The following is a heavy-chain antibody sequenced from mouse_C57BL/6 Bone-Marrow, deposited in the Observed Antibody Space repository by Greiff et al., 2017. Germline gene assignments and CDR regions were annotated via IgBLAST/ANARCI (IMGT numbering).Heavy chain of an antibody. CDR2: IYPGSGST. CDR1: GYTFTSYW. V-gene: IGHV1-55*01. CDR3: ARGSTTVVAYWYFDV. Sequence: VQLQQPGAELVKPGASVKMSCKASGYTFTSYWITWVKQRPGQGLEWIGDIYPGSGSTNYNEKFKSKATLTVDPSSSTAYMQRSSLTSEDSAVYYCARGSTTVVAYWYFDVWGTGTTVTVSS. D-gene: IGHD1-1*01. J-gene: IGHJ1*03.